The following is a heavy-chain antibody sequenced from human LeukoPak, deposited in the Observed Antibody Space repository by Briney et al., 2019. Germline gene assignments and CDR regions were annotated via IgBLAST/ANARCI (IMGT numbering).Heavy chain of an antibody. Sequence: GGSLRLSCAASGFMFSSYWMSWVRQAPEKGLEWVANIKEDGSEKYFVDSVKGRFTISRDNAKNSLYLQMNSLRAEDTAVYYCARPLGKGQDYWGQGTLVTVSS. CDR1: GFMFSSYW. CDR3: ARPLGKGQDY. CDR2: IKEDGSEK. J-gene: IGHJ4*02. D-gene: IGHD7-27*01. V-gene: IGHV3-7*03.